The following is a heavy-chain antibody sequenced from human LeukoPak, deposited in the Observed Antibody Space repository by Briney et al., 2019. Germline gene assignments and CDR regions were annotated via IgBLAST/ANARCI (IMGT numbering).Heavy chain of an antibody. CDR2: IYTSGST. CDR3: AREQVEMATIRAYYFDY. D-gene: IGHD5-24*01. Sequence: SETLSLTCTVSGASISSYYWSWIRQPAGKGLEWIGRIYTSGSTNYSPSLKSRVTMSVDTSKNQFSLKLSSVTAADTAVYYCAREQVEMATIRAYYFDYWGQGTLVTVSS. V-gene: IGHV4-4*07. CDR1: GASISSYY. J-gene: IGHJ4*02.